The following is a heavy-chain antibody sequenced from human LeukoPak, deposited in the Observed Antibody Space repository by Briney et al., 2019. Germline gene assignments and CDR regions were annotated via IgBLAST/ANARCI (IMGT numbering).Heavy chain of an antibody. Sequence: SETLSLTCTVSGGSISSYYWNLIRQSVGKGLEWIGRIYTSGTTNYNPSLKSRVSMSVDTPNNKFSLKLTSVTAADTAVYYCARGGGNSGWLQVFGYWGQGTLVTVSS. D-gene: IGHD6-19*01. CDR3: ARGGGNSGWLQVFGY. CDR2: IYTSGTT. J-gene: IGHJ4*02. CDR1: GGSISSYY. V-gene: IGHV4-4*07.